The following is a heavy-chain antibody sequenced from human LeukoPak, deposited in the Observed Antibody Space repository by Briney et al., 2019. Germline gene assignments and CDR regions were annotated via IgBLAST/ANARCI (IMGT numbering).Heavy chain of an antibody. CDR1: GFTFSSYS. CDR2: ISNSSSYI. V-gene: IGHV3-21*01. Sequence: PGGSLRLSCAASGFTFSSYSMNWVRQAPGKGLEWVSSISNSSSYIYYADSVKGRFTISRDNAKNSLYLQMNSLRAEDTAVYYCARLAAAGTTGFDYWGQGTLVTVSS. CDR3: ARLAAAGTTGFDY. D-gene: IGHD6-13*01. J-gene: IGHJ4*02.